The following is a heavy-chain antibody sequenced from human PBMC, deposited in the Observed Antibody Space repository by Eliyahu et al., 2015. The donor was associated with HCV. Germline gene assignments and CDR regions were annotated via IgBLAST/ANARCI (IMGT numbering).Heavy chain of an antibody. D-gene: IGHD6-19*01. CDR2: IHYSGST. J-gene: IGHJ5*02. CDR3: ASGGGGIAVAGTGGWFDP. CDR1: GGSITTYY. Sequence: QVQLQESGPGLVKPSETLSLTCTVSGGSITTYYWSWILQPPGKGLEWIGYIHYSGSTNYNPSLKSRVTISIDTSKNQFSLNLTSVTAADTAVYYCASGGGGIAVAGTGGWFDPWGQGTLVTVSS. V-gene: IGHV4-59*01.